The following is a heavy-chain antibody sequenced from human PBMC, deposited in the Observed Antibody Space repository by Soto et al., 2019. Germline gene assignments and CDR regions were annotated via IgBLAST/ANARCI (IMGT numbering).Heavy chain of an antibody. J-gene: IGHJ4*02. Sequence: ETLSLPCAVYGGSFSGYYWSWIRQPPGKGLEWIGEINHSGSTNYNPSLKSRVTISVDTSKNQFSLKLSSVTAADTAVYYCARGRCSGGSCRGPHYFDYWGQGTLVTVSS. D-gene: IGHD2-15*01. CDR3: ARGRCSGGSCRGPHYFDY. CDR1: GGSFSGYY. CDR2: INHSGST. V-gene: IGHV4-34*01.